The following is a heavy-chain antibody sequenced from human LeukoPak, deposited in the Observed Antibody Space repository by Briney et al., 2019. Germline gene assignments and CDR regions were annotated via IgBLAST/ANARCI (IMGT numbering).Heavy chain of an antibody. D-gene: IGHD3-10*01. CDR3: ARHIPGRGSGPMDV. J-gene: IGHJ6*03. CDR2: INHSGST. CDR1: GGSFSGYY. V-gene: IGHV4-34*01. Sequence: PSETLSLTCAVYGGSFSGYYWSWIRQPPGKGLEWIGEINHSGSTNYNPSLKSRVTISVDTSKNQFSLKLSSVTAADTAVYYCARHIPGRGSGPMDVWGKGTTVTISS.